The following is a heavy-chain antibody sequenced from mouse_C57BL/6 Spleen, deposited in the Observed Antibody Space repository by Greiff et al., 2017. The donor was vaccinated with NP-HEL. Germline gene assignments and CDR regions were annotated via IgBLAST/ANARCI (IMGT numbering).Heavy chain of an antibody. CDR3: ARSELLYAMDY. J-gene: IGHJ4*01. CDR2: IHPNSGST. V-gene: IGHV1-64*01. CDR1: GYTFTSYW. D-gene: IGHD2-1*01. Sequence: QVQLKQPGAALVKPGASVKLSCKASGYTFTSYWMHWVKQRPGQGLEWIGMIHPNSGSTNYNEKFKSKATLTVDKSSSTAYMQLSSLTSEDSAVYYCARSELLYAMDYWGQGTSVTVSS.